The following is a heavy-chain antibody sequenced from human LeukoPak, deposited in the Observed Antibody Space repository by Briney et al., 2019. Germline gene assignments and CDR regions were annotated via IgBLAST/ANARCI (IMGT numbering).Heavy chain of an antibody. J-gene: IGHJ4*02. CDR3: ARRDKYYYDSSGPFDY. D-gene: IGHD3-22*01. CDR2: IYYSGST. CDR1: GGSISSSSYY. Sequence: PSETLSLTCTVSGGSISSSSYYWGWLRQPPGKGLEWIGSIYYSGSTYYNPSLKSRVTISVDTSKNQFSLKLSSVTAADTAVYYCARRDKYYYDSSGPFDYWGQGTLVTVSP. V-gene: IGHV4-39*01.